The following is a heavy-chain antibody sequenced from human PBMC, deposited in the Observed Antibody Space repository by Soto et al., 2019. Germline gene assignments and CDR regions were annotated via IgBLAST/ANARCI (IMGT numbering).Heavy chain of an antibody. J-gene: IGHJ3*02. CDR1: GFTFSSYA. V-gene: IGHV3-23*01. CDR2: ISGSGGST. D-gene: IGHD3-16*02. CDR3: AKDPMITFGGVIVIPTDAFDI. Sequence: EVQLLESGGGLVQPGGSLRLSCAASGFTFSSYAMSWVRQAPGKGLEWVSAISGSGGSTYYADSVKGRFTISRDNSKNTLYLQMNTLRAEDTAVYYCAKDPMITFGGVIVIPTDAFDIWGQGTMVTVSS.